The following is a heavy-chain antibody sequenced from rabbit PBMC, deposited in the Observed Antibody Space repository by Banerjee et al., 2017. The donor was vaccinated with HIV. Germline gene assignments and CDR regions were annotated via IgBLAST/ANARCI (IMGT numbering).Heavy chain of an antibody. J-gene: IGHJ4*01. CDR3: ARSVMLLGRFNL. V-gene: IGHV1S45*01. Sequence: QEQLEESGGDLVKPEGSLTLTCTASGIDFSSYYYICWVRQAPGKGLEWIACIYTGSSGSTYYASWAKGRFTISKTSSTTVTLQMTSLTAADTATYFCARSVMLLGRFNLWGPGTLVTVS. CDR1: GIDFSSYYY. CDR2: IYTGSSGST. D-gene: IGHD6-1*01.